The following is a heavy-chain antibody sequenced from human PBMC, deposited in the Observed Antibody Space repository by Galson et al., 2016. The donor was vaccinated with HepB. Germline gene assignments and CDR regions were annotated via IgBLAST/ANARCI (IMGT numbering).Heavy chain of an antibody. CDR3: AKQRHRHGYYFDN. V-gene: IGHV3-23*01. J-gene: IGHJ4*02. D-gene: IGHD3-10*01. CDR1: GFGFSNYA. Sequence: SLRLSCAASGFGFSNYAMSWVRQAPGQGLEWVSGISGSGGTTNYADSVKGRFTIFRDNSKNTFYLQMNSLRVEDTAVYYCAKQRHRHGYYFDNWGQGTLVTVSS. CDR2: ISGSGGTT.